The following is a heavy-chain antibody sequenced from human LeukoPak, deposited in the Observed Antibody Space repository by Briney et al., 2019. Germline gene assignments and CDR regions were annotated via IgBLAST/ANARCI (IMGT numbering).Heavy chain of an antibody. CDR2: ISGSGGST. V-gene: IGHV3-23*01. J-gene: IGHJ6*02. CDR1: GFTFSSYA. CDR3: AKDGVELLWFGEEYYGMDV. Sequence: GGSLRLSCAASGFTFSSYAMSWVRQAPGKGLEWVSAISGSGGSTYYANSVKGRFTICRDNPKNTLYLQMNSLRAEDTAVYYCAKDGVELLWFGEEYYGMDVWGQGTTVTVSS. D-gene: IGHD3-10*01.